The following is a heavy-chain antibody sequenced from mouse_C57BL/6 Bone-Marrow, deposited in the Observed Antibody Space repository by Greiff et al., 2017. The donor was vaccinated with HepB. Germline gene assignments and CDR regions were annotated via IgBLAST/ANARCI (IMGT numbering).Heavy chain of an antibody. CDR3: AAHYGTFYWYFDV. CDR1: GYTFTSYW. Sequence: QVQLQQPGAELVKPGASVKLSCKASGYTFTSYWMHWVKQRPGQGLEWIGMIHPNSGSTNYNEKFKSKATLTVDKSSSTAYMQLSSLTSEDSAVYYCAAHYGTFYWYFDVWGTGTTVTVSS. CDR2: IHPNSGST. J-gene: IGHJ1*03. D-gene: IGHD1-1*01. V-gene: IGHV1-64*01.